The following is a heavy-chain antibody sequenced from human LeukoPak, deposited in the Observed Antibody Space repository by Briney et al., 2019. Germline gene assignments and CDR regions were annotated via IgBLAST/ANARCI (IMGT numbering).Heavy chain of an antibody. CDR2: IHNSGTT. CDR3: AIGSYPCQY. V-gene: IGHV4-4*09. CDR1: SGSIGSYY. D-gene: IGHD3-10*01. Sequence: SETLSLTCSLSSGSIGSYYWSWIRQPPGKGLEWIALIHNSGTTNYNPSLKSRVTLSLDTSKIRLSLKLNSVTAADTAVYYCAIGSYPCQYWGQGTLVTVSS. J-gene: IGHJ4*02.